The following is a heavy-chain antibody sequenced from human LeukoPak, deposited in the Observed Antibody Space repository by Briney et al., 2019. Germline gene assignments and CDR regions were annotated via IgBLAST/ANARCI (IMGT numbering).Heavy chain of an antibody. D-gene: IGHD6-13*01. CDR3: AREGSSWGYNWFDP. V-gene: IGHV3-74*01. Sequence: PGGSLRLSCAASGFTFSSYWMHWVRQAPGKGLVWVSRINSDGSSTSYADSVKGRFTISRDNAKNTLYLQVNSLRAEDTAVYYCAREGSSWGYNWFDPWGQGTLVTVSS. CDR2: INSDGSST. J-gene: IGHJ5*02. CDR1: GFTFSSYW.